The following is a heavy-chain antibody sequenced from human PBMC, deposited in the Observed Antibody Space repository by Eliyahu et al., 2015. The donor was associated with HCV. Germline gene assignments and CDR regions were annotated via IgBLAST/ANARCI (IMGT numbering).Heavy chain of an antibody. CDR1: GXSISSNNYF. D-gene: IGHD2-15*01. Sequence: QLQLQESGPGLLKPSETLSLTCTVSGXSISSNNYFWGWIRQPPGKGLEWFGSISSGGXPXYNPSLKSRXTISVDTSNXQFSLRLSSVTATDTALYYCARHHCSGGTCYSSSWFDPWGQGTLVTVSS. CDR3: ARHHCSGGTCYSSSWFDP. CDR2: ISSGGXP. J-gene: IGHJ5*02. V-gene: IGHV4-39*01.